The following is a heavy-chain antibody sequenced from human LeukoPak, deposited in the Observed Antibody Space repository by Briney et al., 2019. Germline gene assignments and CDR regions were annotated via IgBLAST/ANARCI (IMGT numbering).Heavy chain of an antibody. CDR1: GFTFSDYV. V-gene: IGHV3-21*01. CDR3: AGDRGSGSY. D-gene: IGHD1-26*01. CDR2: ISSSSSYI. Sequence: PGGSLRLSCAASGFTFSDYVMNWVRQAPGKGLEWVSSISSSSSYIYYADSLKGRFTISRDNAKNSLYLQMNSLRAEDTAVYYCAGDRGSGSYWGQGTLVTVSS. J-gene: IGHJ4*02.